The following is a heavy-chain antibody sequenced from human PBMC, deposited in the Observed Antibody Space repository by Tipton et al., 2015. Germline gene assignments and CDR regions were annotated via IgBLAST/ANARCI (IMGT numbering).Heavy chain of an antibody. CDR2: ISYTETS. J-gene: IGHJ6*02. CDR1: GGSVTSGSYY. D-gene: IGHD2-21*01. Sequence: TLSLTCSVSGGSVTSGSYYWSWIRQPPGKGLEWIGYISYTETSHYNPSLKSRVTISVDTSENQFSLKLSSVTAADTAVYYCARQGTVVVIGMSHYYYYGMDVWGQGTTVTVSS. V-gene: IGHV4-61*01. CDR3: ARQGTVVVIGMSHYYYYGMDV.